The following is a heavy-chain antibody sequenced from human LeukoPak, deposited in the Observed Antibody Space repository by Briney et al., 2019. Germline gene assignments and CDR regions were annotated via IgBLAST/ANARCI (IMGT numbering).Heavy chain of an antibody. CDR2: ISAYNGNT. Sequence: GASVKVSCKASGHTFTSYGISWVRQAAGQGLEWMGWISAYNGNTNYAQKLQGRVTMTRDTSTSTAYMELRSLRSDDTAVYYCARVTDSYGYVQSYFDYWGQGTLVTVSS. CDR1: GHTFTSYG. CDR3: ARVTDSYGYVQSYFDY. J-gene: IGHJ4*02. D-gene: IGHD5-18*01. V-gene: IGHV1-18*01.